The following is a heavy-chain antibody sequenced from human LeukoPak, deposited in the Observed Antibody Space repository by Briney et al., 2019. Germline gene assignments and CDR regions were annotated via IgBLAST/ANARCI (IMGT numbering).Heavy chain of an antibody. CDR2: IYYSGST. D-gene: IGHD1-26*01. CDR1: GGSISSGDDY. J-gene: IGHJ6*02. V-gene: IGHV4-30-4*01. CDR3: ARQNSGSYYYYYGMDV. Sequence: PSETLSLTCTVSGGSISSGDDYWSWIRQPPGKGLEWIGYIYYSGSTYYNPSLKSRVTISVDTSKNQFSLKLSSVTAADTAVYYCARQNSGSYYYYYGMDVWGQGTTVTVSS.